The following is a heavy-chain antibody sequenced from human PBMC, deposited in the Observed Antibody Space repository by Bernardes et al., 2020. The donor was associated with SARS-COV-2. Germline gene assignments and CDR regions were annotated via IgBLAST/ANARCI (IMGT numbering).Heavy chain of an antibody. Sequence: SETLSLTCTVSGGPISVYYWSWIRQPPGKGLEWIGYIHHTGTTSYNPSLESRVAISVDTSKNQLSLRLNSVTAADTAVYYCAREWSSFDHWGQGTLVTVSS. D-gene: IGHD1-26*01. CDR3: AREWSSFDH. CDR1: GGPISVYY. CDR2: IHHTGTT. J-gene: IGHJ4*02. V-gene: IGHV4-59*01.